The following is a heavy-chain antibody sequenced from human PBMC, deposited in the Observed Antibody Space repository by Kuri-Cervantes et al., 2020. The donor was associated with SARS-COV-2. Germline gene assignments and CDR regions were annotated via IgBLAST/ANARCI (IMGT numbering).Heavy chain of an antibody. CDR3: ARRLSPTLMWIQVWPWLDP. Sequence: SETLSLTCTVSGGSISSYYWSWIRQPPGKGLEWIGYIYYSGSTNYNPSLKSRVTISVDTSKNQFSLKLSSVTAADTAVYYCARRLSPTLMWIQVWPWLDPSGQGTLVTVSS. CDR1: GGSISSYY. J-gene: IGHJ5*02. CDR2: IYYSGST. D-gene: IGHD5-18*01. V-gene: IGHV4-59*01.